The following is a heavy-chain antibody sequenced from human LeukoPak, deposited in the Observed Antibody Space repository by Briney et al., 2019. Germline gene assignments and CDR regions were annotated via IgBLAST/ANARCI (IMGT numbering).Heavy chain of an antibody. CDR1: GFTFSSYA. Sequence: TGGSLRLSCVASGFTFSSYAVSWVRQAPGKGLEGVSAISGKGGRTYYADSVKGRFTFSRDNAKNTLYLQMNSLRAEDTAVYYCARSPPLSSSWTTFDYWGQGTLVTVSS. CDR2: ISGKGGRT. D-gene: IGHD6-13*01. V-gene: IGHV3-23*01. J-gene: IGHJ4*02. CDR3: ARSPPLSSSWTTFDY.